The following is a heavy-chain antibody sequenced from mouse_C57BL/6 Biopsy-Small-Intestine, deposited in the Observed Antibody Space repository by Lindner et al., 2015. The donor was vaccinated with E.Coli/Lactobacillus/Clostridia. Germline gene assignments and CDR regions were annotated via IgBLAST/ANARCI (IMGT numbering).Heavy chain of an antibody. V-gene: IGHV1-80*01. CDR1: GYAFSSYW. CDR2: IYPGDGDT. CDR3: ARAAPFDY. Sequence: VQLQESGSELVKPGASVKISCKASGYAFSSYWMNWVKQRPGKGLEWIGQIYPGDGDTNYNGKFKGKATLTADKSSSTVYMELSRLTSEDSAVYFCARAAPFDYWGQGTTLTVSS. J-gene: IGHJ2*01.